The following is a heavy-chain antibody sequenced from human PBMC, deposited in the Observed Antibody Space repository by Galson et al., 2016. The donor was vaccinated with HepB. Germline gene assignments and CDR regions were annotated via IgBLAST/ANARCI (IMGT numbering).Heavy chain of an antibody. CDR1: GFTFSTYA. Sequence: PLRLSCAASGFTFSTYAMSWVRQAPGKGLEWVANIKEDGSEEYYVDSVKGRFTISRDNAKNSLYLQMNSLRGEDTAVYYCARGRGVDVWGQGTTVTVSS. CDR2: IKEDGSEE. V-gene: IGHV3-7*03. CDR3: ARGRGVDV. J-gene: IGHJ6*02.